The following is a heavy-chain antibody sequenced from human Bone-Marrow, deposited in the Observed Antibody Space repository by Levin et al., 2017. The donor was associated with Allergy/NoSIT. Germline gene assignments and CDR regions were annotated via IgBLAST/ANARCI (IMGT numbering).Heavy chain of an antibody. CDR3: ARAKGTAVAGLDY. D-gene: IGHD6-19*01. Sequence: LRLSCTVSGGSVSSADYFWTWIRQPPGKGLEWLGYIFYSGSTFFNPSLKSRLIISVDTSRNQFSLNLSSVTAADTAVYYCARAKGTAVAGLDYWGQGTLVTVSS. V-gene: IGHV4-30-4*01. CDR2: IFYSGST. CDR1: GGSVSSADYF. J-gene: IGHJ4*02.